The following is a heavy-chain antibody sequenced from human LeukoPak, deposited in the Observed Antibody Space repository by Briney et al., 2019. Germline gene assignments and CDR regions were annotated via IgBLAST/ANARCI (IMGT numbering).Heavy chain of an antibody. J-gene: IGHJ4*02. Sequence: SETLSLTCTVSGDSIIGYHWSWIRQPPGKGLDWIGYIYFSGNTNYNPSLKSRVTMSVDTSKNQFFLKLYSVTAADTAVYYCARAKMTTLTLFDYWGQGTLVTVSS. D-gene: IGHD5-24*01. CDR2: IYFSGNT. CDR1: GDSIIGYH. CDR3: ARAKMTTLTLFDY. V-gene: IGHV4-59*01.